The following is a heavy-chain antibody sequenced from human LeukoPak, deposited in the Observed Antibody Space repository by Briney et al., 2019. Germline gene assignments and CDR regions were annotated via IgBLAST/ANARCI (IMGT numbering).Heavy chain of an antibody. CDR1: GFTFSSYA. D-gene: IGHD2-21*02. V-gene: IGHV3-23*01. J-gene: IGHJ4*02. Sequence: QTGGSLRLSCAASGFTFSSYAMSWVRQAPGKGLEWVSAISGSGGSTYYADSVKGRFTISRDNSKNTLYLQMNSLRAENTAVYYCAKRAFCGGDGYLDYGGQGPLVTVSS. CDR3: AKRAFCGGDGYLDY. CDR2: ISGSGGST.